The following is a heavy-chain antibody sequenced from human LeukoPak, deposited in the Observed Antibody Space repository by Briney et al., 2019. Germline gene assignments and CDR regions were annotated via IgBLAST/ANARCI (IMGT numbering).Heavy chain of an antibody. Sequence: SETLSLTCTVSGGSISSYYWSWIRQPPGKGLEWIGYIYYSGSTNYNPSLKSRVTISVDTSKSQFSLKLSSVTAADTAVYYCARSAEAAADYNWFDPWGQGTLVTVSS. CDR2: IYYSGST. V-gene: IGHV4-59*01. D-gene: IGHD6-13*01. CDR1: GGSISSYY. J-gene: IGHJ5*02. CDR3: ARSAEAAADYNWFDP.